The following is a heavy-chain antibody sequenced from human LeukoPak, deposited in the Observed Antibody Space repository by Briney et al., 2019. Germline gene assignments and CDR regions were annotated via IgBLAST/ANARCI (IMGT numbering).Heavy chain of an antibody. J-gene: IGHJ3*02. V-gene: IGHV3-21*01. CDR3: ARGRDGYNLVDAFDI. Sequence: KTGGSLRLSCAASGFTFSNYRMNWVRQAPGKGLEWVSSISSSSIYIYYADSLKGRFTISRDNAKNSLYLQMNSLRAEDTAVYYCARGRDGYNLVDAFDIWGQGIMVTVSS. D-gene: IGHD5-24*01. CDR2: ISSSSIYI. CDR1: GFTFSNYR.